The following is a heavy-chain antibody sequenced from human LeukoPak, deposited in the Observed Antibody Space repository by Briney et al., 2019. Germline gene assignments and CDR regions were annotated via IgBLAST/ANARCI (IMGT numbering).Heavy chain of an antibody. Sequence: ASVKVSCKASGYTFTSYCMHWVRQAPGQGLEWMGIINPSGGSTSYAQKFQGRVTMTRDMSTSTVYMELSSLRSEDTAVYYCARAGEMATITAAFDIWGQGTMVTVSS. CDR3: ARAGEMATITAAFDI. V-gene: IGHV1-46*01. CDR2: INPSGGST. J-gene: IGHJ3*02. CDR1: GYTFTSYC. D-gene: IGHD5-24*01.